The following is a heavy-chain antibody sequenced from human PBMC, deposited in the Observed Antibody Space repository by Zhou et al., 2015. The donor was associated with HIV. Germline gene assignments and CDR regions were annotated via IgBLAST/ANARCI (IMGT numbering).Heavy chain of an antibody. Sequence: QVQLVQSGAEVKKPGASVKVSCKASGYTFTSYYMHWVRQAPGQGLEWMGIINPSGGSTSYAQKFQGRVTMTRDTSTSTVYMELSSLRSEDTAVYYCARVRIDSSGYERVGAFDVWGQGTMVTVSS. CDR3: ARVRIDSSGYERVGAFDV. V-gene: IGHV1-46*01. CDR2: INPSGGST. J-gene: IGHJ3*01. D-gene: IGHD3-22*01. CDR1: GYTFTSYY.